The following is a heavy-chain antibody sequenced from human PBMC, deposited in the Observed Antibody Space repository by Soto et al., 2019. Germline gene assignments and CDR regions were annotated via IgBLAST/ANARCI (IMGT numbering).Heavy chain of an antibody. CDR2: LIPVFGSP. J-gene: IGHJ6*02. Sequence: QVQLVQSGAEVKKPGSSVTVSCKTSGGTFSKAAINWLRQSPGQGLEWMGLLIPVFGSPIYAQKFQGRIRITADESTSTAFMDLSSRRSEDTAVYYCTRVLGYTFEPGKTRYYAMDVWGQGTTVSVSS. V-gene: IGHV1-69*01. CDR1: GGTFSKAA. D-gene: IGHD1-1*01. CDR3: TRVLGYTFEPGKTRYYAMDV.